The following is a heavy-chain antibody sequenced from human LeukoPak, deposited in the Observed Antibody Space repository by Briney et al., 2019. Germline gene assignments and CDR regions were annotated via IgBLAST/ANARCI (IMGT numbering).Heavy chain of an antibody. V-gene: IGHV4-59*01. D-gene: IGHD2-15*01. J-gene: IGHJ4*02. CDR1: GGSISSYY. Sequence: PSETLSLTCTVSGGSISSYYWSWIRQPPGKGLEWIGYVYYSGSTHYNPSLKSRVTISVDTSKNQFSLKLSSVTAADTAVYYCARDPRGCSGGSCYSIWGQGTLVTVSS. CDR3: ARDPRGCSGGSCYSI. CDR2: VYYSGST.